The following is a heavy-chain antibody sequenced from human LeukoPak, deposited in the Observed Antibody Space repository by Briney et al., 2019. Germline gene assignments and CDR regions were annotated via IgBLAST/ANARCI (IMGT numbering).Heavy chain of an antibody. J-gene: IGHJ4*02. CDR3: ARCKDYYVSGSYYKTFDY. CDR2: IPYSGST. V-gene: IGHV4-39*07. Sequence: SETLSLTCTVSGDSISSNNYYWAWIGQPPGKGLEWIGSIPYSGSTYYNPSLKSRVTMSVDTSKNQFSLKLSSVTAADTAVYYCARCKDYYVSGSYYKTFDYWGQGTLVTVSS. D-gene: IGHD3-10*01. CDR1: GDSISSNNYY.